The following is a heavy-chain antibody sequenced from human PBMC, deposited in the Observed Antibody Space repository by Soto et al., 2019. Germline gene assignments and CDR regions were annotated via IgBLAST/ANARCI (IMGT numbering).Heavy chain of an antibody. CDR3: ARGGTGYYFWSGYPEVSDYYYYGMDV. V-gene: IGHV1-2*04. D-gene: IGHD3-3*01. J-gene: IGHJ6*02. Sequence: ASVKVSCKASGYTFTGYYMHWVRQAPGQGLEWMGWINPNSGGTNYAQKFQGWVTMTRDTSISTAYMELSRLRSDDTAVYYCARGGTGYYFWSGYPEVSDYYYYGMDVWGQGTTVTVSS. CDR1: GYTFTGYY. CDR2: INPNSGGT.